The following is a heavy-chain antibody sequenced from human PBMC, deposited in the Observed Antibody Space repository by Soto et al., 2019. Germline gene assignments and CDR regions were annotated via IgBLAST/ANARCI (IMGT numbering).Heavy chain of an antibody. CDR3: AREDDYNYRYFNYGLDV. J-gene: IGHJ6*02. V-gene: IGHV3-30-3*01. CDR2: ISFDGDKR. CDR1: GFTFKNYA. Sequence: GGSLRLSCAASGFTFKNYALHWVRQAPGKSLEWVAVISFDGDKRYYSDSVKGRFTISRDNLKAALYLQMNNLRDEDAALYFCAREDDYNYRYFNYGLDVWGQGTTVTVSS. D-gene: IGHD5-12*01.